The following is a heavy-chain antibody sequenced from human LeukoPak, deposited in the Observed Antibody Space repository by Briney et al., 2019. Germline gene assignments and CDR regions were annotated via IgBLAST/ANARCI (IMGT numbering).Heavy chain of an antibody. V-gene: IGHV3-23*01. Sequence: PGGSLRLSCAASGFTFSSYAMSLVRQAPGKGLEWVSAISGSGGSTYYADSVKGRFTISRDNSKNTLYLQMNSLRAEDTAVYYCAKASSQQLVKGGFDYWGQGTLVTVSS. D-gene: IGHD6-6*01. J-gene: IGHJ4*02. CDR2: ISGSGGST. CDR1: GFTFSSYA. CDR3: AKASSQQLVKGGFDY.